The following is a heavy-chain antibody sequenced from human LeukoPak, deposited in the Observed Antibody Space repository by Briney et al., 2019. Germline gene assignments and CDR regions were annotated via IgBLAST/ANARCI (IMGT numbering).Heavy chain of an antibody. V-gene: IGHV4-59*01. CDR3: ARDVAESGLLWFGELLSPRYYYYYLDV. CDR2: IYYGGST. Sequence: KPSETLSLTCTVSGGSINSYYWSWIRQAPGKGLEWIGYIYYGGSTNYNPSLKSRGAISADTSKNQFSLQLRSVTAADTAVYYCARDVAESGLLWFGELLSPRYYYYYLDVWGKGTTVTVSS. CDR1: GGSINSYY. J-gene: IGHJ6*03. D-gene: IGHD3-10*01.